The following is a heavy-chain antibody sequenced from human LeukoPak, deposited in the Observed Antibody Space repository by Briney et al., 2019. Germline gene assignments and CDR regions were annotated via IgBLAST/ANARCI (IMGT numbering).Heavy chain of an antibody. CDR2: TSSSSDYI. V-gene: IGHV3-21*06. Sequence: GGSLRLSCVVSGLTSTGYSMTWVRQAPGKGLEWVSSTSSSSDYIFYADSVKGRFTISRDNAKNSLYLQMNSLRAEDTAVYYCARDLGSSGWYYAFDIWGQGTMVTVSS. CDR3: ARDLGSSGWYYAFDI. D-gene: IGHD6-19*01. CDR1: GLTSTGYS. J-gene: IGHJ3*02.